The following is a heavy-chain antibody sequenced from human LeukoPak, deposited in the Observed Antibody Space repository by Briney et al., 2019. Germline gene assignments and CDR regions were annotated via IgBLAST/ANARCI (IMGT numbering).Heavy chain of an antibody. J-gene: IGHJ6*03. CDR2: INHSGST. CDR1: GGSFSGYY. Sequence: SETLSLTCAVYGGSFSGYYWSWIRQPPGKGLEWIGEINHSGSTNYNPSLKSRVTISVDTSKNQFSLKLSSVTAADTAVYYCARGGGYYYYYMDVWGKGTTVIVSS. D-gene: IGHD3-10*01. CDR3: ARGGGYYYYYMDV. V-gene: IGHV4-34*01.